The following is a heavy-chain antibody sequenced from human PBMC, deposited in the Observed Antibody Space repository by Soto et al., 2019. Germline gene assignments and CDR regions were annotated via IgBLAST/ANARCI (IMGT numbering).Heavy chain of an antibody. CDR3: ARDTAASDV. V-gene: IGHV1-46*01. CDR2: INPSDGNT. Sequence: ASVKVSCKASGYTFTSRYMHWVRQAPGQRLEWMGIINPSDGNTTYAQKFQGRVTITRDKSASTSYMELSSLRSEDTAVYYCARDTAASDVWGQGTTVTVSS. J-gene: IGHJ6*02. CDR1: GYTFTSRY. D-gene: IGHD6-25*01.